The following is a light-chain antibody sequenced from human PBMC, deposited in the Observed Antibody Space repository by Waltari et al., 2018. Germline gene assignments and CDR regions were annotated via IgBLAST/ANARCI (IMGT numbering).Light chain of an antibody. CDR3: QQYNNWPET. Sequence: DIVMTQSPATLSVSPGERAPLSCRASQSIGSNLAWYQHKPGQAPRFLIYGASTRATGIPVRFSGSGSGTEFTLTISSLQSADFAVYFCQQYNNWPETFGQGTKVEIK. V-gene: IGKV3-15*01. J-gene: IGKJ1*01. CDR1: QSIGSN. CDR2: GAS.